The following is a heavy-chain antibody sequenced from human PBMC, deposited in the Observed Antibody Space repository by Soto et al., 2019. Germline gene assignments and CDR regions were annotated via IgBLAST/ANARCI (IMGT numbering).Heavy chain of an antibody. CDR2: INHSGST. D-gene: IGHD1-26*01. CDR3: ARGPKGEVGGTWYYYAMDV. Sequence: LSLTCAVYGGSFSGYYWSWIRQPPGKGLEWIGEINHSGSTNYNPSLKSRVTISVDTSKNQFSLKLNSVTAADTAVYYCARGPKGEVGGTWYYYAMDVWGQGTTVTVSS. CDR1: GGSFSGYY. V-gene: IGHV4-34*01. J-gene: IGHJ6*02.